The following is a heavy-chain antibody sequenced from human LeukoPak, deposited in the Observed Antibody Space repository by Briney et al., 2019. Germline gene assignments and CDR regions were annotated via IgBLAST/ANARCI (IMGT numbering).Heavy chain of an antibody. V-gene: IGHV5-51*01. Sequence: GESLKISCKGSGYSFTSYWFGWVRQMPGKGLEWMGIIYPGDSDTRYSPSFQGQVTISADKSISTAYLQWSSLRASDTAIYYCARRGQEGPAASPYYYYSMDVWGQGTTVTVSS. CDR3: ARRGQEGPAASPYYYYSMDV. D-gene: IGHD2-2*01. CDR1: GYSFTSYW. CDR2: IYPGDSDT. J-gene: IGHJ6*02.